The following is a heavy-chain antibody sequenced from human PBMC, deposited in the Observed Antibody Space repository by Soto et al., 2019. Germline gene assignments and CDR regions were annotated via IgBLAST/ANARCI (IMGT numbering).Heavy chain of an antibody. V-gene: IGHV3-9*01. J-gene: IGHJ4*02. CDR1: GFTFDDFA. Sequence: GGSLRLSCLASGFTFDDFAMHWVRQIPGKGLEWVSHISWDSGSIDYGDSVRGRFTISRDNTKNSVYLQMNSLSVDDTALYYCTKDKGPTGTASDFWGQGTLVTVSS. CDR2: ISWDSGSI. CDR3: TKDKGPTGTASDF. D-gene: IGHD1-7*01.